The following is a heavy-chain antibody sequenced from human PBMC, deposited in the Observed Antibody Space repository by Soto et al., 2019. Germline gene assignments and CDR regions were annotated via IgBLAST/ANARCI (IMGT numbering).Heavy chain of an antibody. J-gene: IGHJ6*02. CDR2: IWYDGSNK. D-gene: IGHD1-26*01. CDR1: GFTFSSYG. Sequence: PGGSLRLSCAASGFTFSSYGMHWVRQAPGKGLEWVAVIWYDGSNKYYADSVKGRFTISRDNSKNTLYLQMNSLRAEDTAVYYCARDRILGAEDPYYYYGMDFRGQGTTVTVSS. CDR3: ARDRILGAEDPYYYYGMDF. V-gene: IGHV3-33*01.